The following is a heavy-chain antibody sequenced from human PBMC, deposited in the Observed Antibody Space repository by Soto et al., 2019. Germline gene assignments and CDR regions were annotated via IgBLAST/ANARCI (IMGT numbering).Heavy chain of an antibody. CDR3: AKALVRAVAGPRSPNWFDP. CDR2: ISGSGGST. V-gene: IGHV3-23*01. J-gene: IGHJ5*02. Sequence: PGGSLRLTCAASGFTFSSYAMSWVRQAPGKGLEWVSAISGSGGSTYYADSVKGRFTISRDNSKNTLYLQMNSLRAEDTAVYYCAKALVRAVAGPRSPNWFDPWGQGTLVTVSS. CDR1: GFTFSSYA. D-gene: IGHD6-19*01.